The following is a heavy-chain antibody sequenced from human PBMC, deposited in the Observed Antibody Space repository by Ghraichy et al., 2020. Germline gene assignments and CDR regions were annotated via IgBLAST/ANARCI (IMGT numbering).Heavy chain of an antibody. CDR3: ARERGQGRVAARHPRYYGMDV. D-gene: IGHD6-6*01. CDR2: INPNSGGT. V-gene: IGHV1-2*06. CDR1: GYTFTGYY. Sequence: ASVKVSCKASGYTFTGYYMHWVRQAPGQGLEWMGRINPNSGGTNYAQKFQGRVTMTRDTSISTAYMELSRLRSDDTAVYYCARERGQGRVAARHPRYYGMDVWGQGTTVTVSS. J-gene: IGHJ6*02.